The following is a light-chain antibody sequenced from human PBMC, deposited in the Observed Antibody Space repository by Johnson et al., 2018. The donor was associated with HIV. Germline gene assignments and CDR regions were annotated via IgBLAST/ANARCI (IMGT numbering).Light chain of an antibody. V-gene: IGLV1-51*02. Sequence: QSVLTQPPSVSAAPGQKVTISCSGSYSNIANNYVSWYQQLPGAAPKLLIYKDDKRPSGIPDRFSGSNSGTSATLTITELETGDEADYYCGIWQTSLSTGGVFGAGTKVTVL. CDR1: YSNIANNY. J-gene: IGLJ1*01. CDR3: GIWQTSLSTGGV. CDR2: KDD.